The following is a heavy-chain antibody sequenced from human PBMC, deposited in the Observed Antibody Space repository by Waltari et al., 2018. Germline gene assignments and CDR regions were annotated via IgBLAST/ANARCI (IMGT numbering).Heavy chain of an antibody. V-gene: IGHV4-39*01. J-gene: IGHJ4*02. CDR3: ADVNANLDTVMN. D-gene: IGHD5-18*01. CDR1: GASISSNGFY. CDR2: FYYSGST. Sequence: QLLLQESGPRLVKPSETLSLTCSVSGASISSNGFYWGWIRQPPGKGLEWIGTFYYSGSTYYNPSLKSRVTISVDTSKNQFSLTLNSVSAADTSVYYCADVNANLDTVMNWGQGTLVTVSS.